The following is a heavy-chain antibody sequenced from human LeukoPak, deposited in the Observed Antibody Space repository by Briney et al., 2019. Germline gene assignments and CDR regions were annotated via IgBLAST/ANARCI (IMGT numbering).Heavy chain of an antibody. CDR3: ARVLDRGENWFDP. CDR1: GGSVSSDY. V-gene: IGHV4-59*02. J-gene: IGHJ5*02. CDR2: IFSRGNT. D-gene: IGHD3-10*01. Sequence: SETLSLTCTVYGGSVSSDYWTWIRQAPGKGLEWIGYIFSRGNTEYHPSLKSRATISVDTSKNQCSLTLNSVTAADTAVYYCARVLDRGENWFDPWGQGTLVTVSS.